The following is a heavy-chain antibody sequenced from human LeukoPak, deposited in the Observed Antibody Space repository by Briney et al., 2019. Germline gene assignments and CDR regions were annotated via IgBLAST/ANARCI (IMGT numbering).Heavy chain of an antibody. D-gene: IGHD6-13*01. CDR3: ALIAPPHN. V-gene: IGHV1-46*01. CDR2: INPSGTIT. J-gene: IGHJ4*02. CDR1: GITFTSYY. Sequence: ASVKVSCKASGITFTSYYIHWVRQAPGRGLEWMGKINPSGTITTYAPKYQGRVTVTKDTSTNTVYMELSSLRSDDTAVYYCALIAPPHNWGQGTLVTAAS.